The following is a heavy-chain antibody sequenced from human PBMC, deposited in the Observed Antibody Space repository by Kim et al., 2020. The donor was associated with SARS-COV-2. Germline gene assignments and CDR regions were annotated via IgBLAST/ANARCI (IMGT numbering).Heavy chain of an antibody. CDR1: GFTFSSQW. CDR3: ANADI. V-gene: IGHV3-7*01. J-gene: IGHJ4*02. CDR2: INPDGSDK. Sequence: GGSLRLSCAASGFTFSSQWMSWVRQAPGKGLEWVSNINPDGSDKSYVDSVKGRFTISRDNDKNSLYLQMDSLRAEDTAVYYCANADIWGQGTLVTVSS.